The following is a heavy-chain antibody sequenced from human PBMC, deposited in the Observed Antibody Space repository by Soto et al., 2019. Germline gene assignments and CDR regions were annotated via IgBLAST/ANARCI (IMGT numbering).Heavy chain of an antibody. CDR1: GGSFSGYY. Sequence: PSETLSLTCAVYGGSFSGYYLSWIRQPPGKGLEWIGEINHSASTNYNPSLKSRVTISVDTSKNQFSLKLSSVTAADTAVYYCARGNYDFWSGPMDVWGKGTTVTVSS. D-gene: IGHD3-3*01. V-gene: IGHV4-34*01. J-gene: IGHJ6*04. CDR3: ARGNYDFWSGPMDV. CDR2: INHSAST.